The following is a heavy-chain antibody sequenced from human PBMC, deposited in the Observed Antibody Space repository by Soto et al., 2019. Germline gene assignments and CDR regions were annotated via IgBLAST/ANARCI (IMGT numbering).Heavy chain of an antibody. CDR3: ARRPLRYRYIHY. Sequence: SETLSLTCTVSGGSISSSSYYWGWIRQPPGKGLEWIGSIYYSGSTYYNPSLKSRVTISVDTSKNQFSLKLSSVTAADTAVYYCARRPLRYRYIHYWGQGTLVTVSS. D-gene: IGHD3-9*01. J-gene: IGHJ4*02. CDR1: GGSISSSSYY. V-gene: IGHV4-39*01. CDR2: IYYSGST.